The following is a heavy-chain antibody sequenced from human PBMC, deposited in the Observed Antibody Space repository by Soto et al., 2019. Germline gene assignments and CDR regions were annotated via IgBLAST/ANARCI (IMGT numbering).Heavy chain of an antibody. CDR1: GFTFSSYG. V-gene: IGHV3-30*18. CDR3: AKVLTGDLDY. CDR2: ISYDENNK. D-gene: IGHD7-27*01. Sequence: GSLRLSCAASGFTFSSYGMNWVRQAPGKGLEWVAVISYDENNKYYADSVKGRFTISRDNSKNTLYLQVNSLRAEDTAVYYCAKVLTGDLDYWGQGTLVTVSS. J-gene: IGHJ4*02.